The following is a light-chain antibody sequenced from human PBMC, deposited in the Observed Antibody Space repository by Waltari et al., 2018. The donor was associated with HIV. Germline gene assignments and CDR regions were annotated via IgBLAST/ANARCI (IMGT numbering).Light chain of an antibody. CDR2: EDT. V-gene: IGLV2-23*01. CDR1: SSDVGGYSL. Sequence: SALTQPASVSGSPGQSITISCIGTSSDVGGYSLVSWYQHRPGKAPQLLIFEDTERPSGVSNRFSASKSGTTASLTISGLLAEDAADYYCCSYGGFTTYVFGSGTKVTVL. J-gene: IGLJ1*01. CDR3: CSYGGFTTYV.